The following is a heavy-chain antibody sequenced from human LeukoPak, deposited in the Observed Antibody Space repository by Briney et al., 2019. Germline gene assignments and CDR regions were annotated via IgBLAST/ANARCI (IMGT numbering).Heavy chain of an antibody. CDR1: GFTFSTYA. D-gene: IGHD3-3*01. Sequence: GGSLRLSCAASGFTFSTYAISWVRQAPRKGLEWVSAISGSGSRTYYADSVKGRFTISRDNSKNTLYLQMNSLRAEDTAVYYCAKKVWSGYLDYWGQGTLVTVSS. CDR2: ISGSGSRT. V-gene: IGHV3-23*01. J-gene: IGHJ4*02. CDR3: AKKVWSGYLDY.